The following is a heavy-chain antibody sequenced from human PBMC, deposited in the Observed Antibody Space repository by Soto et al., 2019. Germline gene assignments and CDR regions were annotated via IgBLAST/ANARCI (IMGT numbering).Heavy chain of an antibody. CDR1: GYTLTELS. D-gene: IGHD6-19*01. V-gene: IGHV1-24*01. J-gene: IGHJ4*02. Sequence: GASVKVSCKVSGYTLTELSMHWVRQAPGKGLEWMGGFDPEDGETIYAQKFQGRVTMTEDTSTDTAYMELSSLRSEDTAVYYCATGVAVAGTRYYYFDYWGQGTLVTVSS. CDR2: FDPEDGET. CDR3: ATGVAVAGTRYYYFDY.